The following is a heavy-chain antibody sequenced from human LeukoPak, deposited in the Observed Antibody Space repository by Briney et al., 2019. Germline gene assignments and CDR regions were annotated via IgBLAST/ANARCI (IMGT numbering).Heavy chain of an antibody. CDR2: IYYSGST. CDR1: GSSISNYY. CDR3: ARLYFDWPNWLDP. D-gene: IGHD3-9*01. Sequence: PSETLSLTCTVSGSSISNYYWGWIRQAPGKGLEWIGSIYYSGSTYYNPSLKSRVTISVDTSKNQFSLKLSSVTAADTAVYYCARLYFDWPNWLDPWGQGTLVTVSS. J-gene: IGHJ5*02. V-gene: IGHV4-39*07.